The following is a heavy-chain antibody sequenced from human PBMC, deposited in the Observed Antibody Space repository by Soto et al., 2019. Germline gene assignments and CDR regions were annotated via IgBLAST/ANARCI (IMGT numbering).Heavy chain of an antibody. CDR3: ARSILWFGELYHYYYYMDV. CDR1: GGSISSYY. CDR2: IYYSGRT. J-gene: IGHJ6*03. Sequence: QVQLQESGPGLVKPSETLSLTCTVSGGSISSYYWSWIRQPPGKGLEWIGYIYYSGRTNYNPSLKSRVTISVDTSKDQFSLKLSSVTAADTAVYYCARSILWFGELYHYYYYMDVWGKGTTVTVSS. V-gene: IGHV4-59*01. D-gene: IGHD3-10*01.